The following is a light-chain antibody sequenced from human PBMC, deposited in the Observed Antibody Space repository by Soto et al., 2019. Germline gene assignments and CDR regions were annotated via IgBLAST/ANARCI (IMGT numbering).Light chain of an antibody. CDR1: NSNIGAGYD. Sequence: QSALTQQPSVSGAPGQRVTISCTGCNSNIGAGYDVHWYQQLPGTAPKLLIYGNSNRPSGVPDRFSGSKSGTSASLTITGLQAEDEADYYCQSYGDSLSGYVFGTGTKVT. CDR2: GNS. V-gene: IGLV1-40*01. CDR3: QSYGDSLSGYV. J-gene: IGLJ1*01.